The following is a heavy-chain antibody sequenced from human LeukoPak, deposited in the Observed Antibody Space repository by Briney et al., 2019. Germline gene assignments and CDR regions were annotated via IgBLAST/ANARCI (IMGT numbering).Heavy chain of an antibody. CDR1: GYTFTSYY. Sequence: GASVRVSCKASGYTFTSYYMHWVRQAPGQGLEWMGIINPSGGSTSYAQKFQGRVTMTRDTSTSTVYMELSSLRSEDTAVYYCARDYTAMATDYWGQGTLVTVSS. CDR3: ARDYTAMATDY. CDR2: INPSGGST. D-gene: IGHD5-18*01. V-gene: IGHV1-46*01. J-gene: IGHJ4*02.